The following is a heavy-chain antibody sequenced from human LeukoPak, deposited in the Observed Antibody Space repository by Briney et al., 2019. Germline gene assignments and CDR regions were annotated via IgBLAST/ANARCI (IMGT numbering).Heavy chain of an antibody. CDR1: GFTFNNYA. CDR3: AKTYYSSGSYYHFEY. V-gene: IGHV3-23*01. D-gene: IGHD3-10*01. J-gene: IGHJ4*02. CDR2: ISDSGSSK. Sequence: PAGSLRLSCAASGFTFNNYAMTWVRQAPGKGLEWVSTISDSGSSKYNADSVKGRFTISRDNSKNTLYLQMISLRVEDTAVYYCAKTYYSSGSYYHFEYWGQGTQVTVS.